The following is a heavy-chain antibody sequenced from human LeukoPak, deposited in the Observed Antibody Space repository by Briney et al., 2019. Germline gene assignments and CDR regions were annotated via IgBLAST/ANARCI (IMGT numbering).Heavy chain of an antibody. D-gene: IGHD6-13*01. V-gene: IGHV3-33*01. Sequence: GGSLRLSCAASGVTFSSFCRHWVRQSPGKGLEWLAVIWYDGSTKVYVDSVKGRFTISRDNSRNTLYLQVNSLRAEDTAVYYCARDRYSSMWSVFEYWGQGALVTVSS. CDR1: GVTFSSFC. CDR3: ARDRYSSMWSVFEY. J-gene: IGHJ4*02. CDR2: IWYDGSTK.